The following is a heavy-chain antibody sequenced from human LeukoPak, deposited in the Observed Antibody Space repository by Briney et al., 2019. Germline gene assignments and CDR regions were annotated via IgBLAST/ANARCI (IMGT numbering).Heavy chain of an antibody. V-gene: IGHV3-66*01. J-gene: IGHJ3*02. CDR1: GLTVSNNY. D-gene: IGHD3-16*01. CDR3: ARDHYVDAFDI. Sequence: TGGSLRLSCAASGLTVSNNYMSWVRQVPGKGLEWVSVIYSGGDTYYTDSVKGRFTISRDNSKNTLHLQMNSLRAGDTAVYYCARDHYVDAFDIWGQGTMVTVSS. CDR2: IYSGGDT.